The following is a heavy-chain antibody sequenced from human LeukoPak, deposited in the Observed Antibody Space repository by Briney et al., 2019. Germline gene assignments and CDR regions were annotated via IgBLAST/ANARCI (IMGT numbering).Heavy chain of an antibody. CDR2: ISGSGGST. J-gene: IGHJ4*02. CDR3: AKYYYGSGSYFDY. V-gene: IGHV3-23*01. CDR1: GFTFSSYA. D-gene: IGHD3-10*01. Sequence: GWSVRLSCAASGFTFSSYAMSWVRQAPGKGLEWVSAISGSGGSTYYADSVKGRFTISRDNSKNTLYLQMNSLRAEDTAVYYCAKYYYGSGSYFDYWGQGTLVTVSS.